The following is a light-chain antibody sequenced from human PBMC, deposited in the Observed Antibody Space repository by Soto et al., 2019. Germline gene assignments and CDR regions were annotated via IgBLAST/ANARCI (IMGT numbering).Light chain of an antibody. CDR1: QSVSSSY. J-gene: IGKJ3*01. CDR2: GAS. CDR3: QQYDSSPVT. Sequence: EIVLTQSPGTLSLSPGERATLSCRASQSVSSSYLAWYQQKPGQAPRLLIYGASSRATGIPDRFSGSESGTDFTLIISRLEPEDFAVYYCQQYDSSPVTFGPGTKVDI. V-gene: IGKV3-20*01.